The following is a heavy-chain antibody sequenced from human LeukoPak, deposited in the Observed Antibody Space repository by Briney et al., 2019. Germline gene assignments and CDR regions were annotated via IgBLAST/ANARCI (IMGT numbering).Heavy chain of an antibody. D-gene: IGHD3-10*01. Sequence: SETLSLTCTVSGGSISSGGYYWSWIRQHPGQGLEWIGYIYYSGSTNYNPSLKSRVTISVDTSKNQFSLKLSSVTAADTAVYYCARRRVLGGYYGSGSYPSWFDPWGQGTPVTVSS. V-gene: IGHV4-61*08. CDR2: IYYSGST. CDR1: GGSISSGGYY. CDR3: ARRRVLGGYYGSGSYPSWFDP. J-gene: IGHJ5*02.